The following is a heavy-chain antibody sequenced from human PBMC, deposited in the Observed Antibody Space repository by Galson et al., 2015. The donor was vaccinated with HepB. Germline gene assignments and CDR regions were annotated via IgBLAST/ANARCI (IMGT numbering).Heavy chain of an antibody. V-gene: IGHV3-48*03. CDR3: ARDSKRQWLVLGLSRRYGMDV. CDR1: GFTFSTYE. D-gene: IGHD6-19*01. CDR2: LSSSGSTI. Sequence: SLRLSCAASGFTFSTYEMTWVRQAPGKGLEWVSYLSSSGSTIYYADSVKGRFTISRDNAKNPLYLQMNSLRAEDTAVYYCARDSKRQWLVLGLSRRYGMDVWGQGTTVTVSS. J-gene: IGHJ6*02.